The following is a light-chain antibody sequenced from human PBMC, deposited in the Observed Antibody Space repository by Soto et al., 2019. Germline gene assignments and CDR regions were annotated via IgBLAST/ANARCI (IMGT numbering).Light chain of an antibody. J-gene: IGKJ4*01. CDR2: AAS. CDR1: QSAVTK. V-gene: IGKV3-15*01. CDR3: QHYNIWPLLT. Sequence: EIVMTQSPATLSVSPGERATLSCRASQSAVTKLAWYLQKPGQAPMLLIYAASTRATGIPVRFSGSGSGTEFTITNSSMQSEDFAIYHCQHYNIWPLLTFGGGNKVKIK.